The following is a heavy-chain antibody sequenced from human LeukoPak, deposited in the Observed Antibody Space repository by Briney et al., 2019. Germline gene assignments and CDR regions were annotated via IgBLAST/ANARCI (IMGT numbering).Heavy chain of an antibody. CDR2: ISGSGGNT. Sequence: PGGSLRLSCAASGFTFSNYAMRWVPHAPGKGLEWVSAISGSGGNTYYADSVTGRFTISTDNSKSTLYLHMNSLRAEDTAIYYCAKHGEAYADSRTDYWGQGTLVTVSS. V-gene: IGHV3-23*01. CDR3: AKHGEAYADSRTDY. D-gene: IGHD4-17*01. CDR1: GFTFSNYA. J-gene: IGHJ4*02.